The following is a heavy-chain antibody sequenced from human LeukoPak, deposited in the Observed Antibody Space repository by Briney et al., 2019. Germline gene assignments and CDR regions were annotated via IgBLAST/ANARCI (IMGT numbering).Heavy chain of an antibody. V-gene: IGHV4-59*01. J-gene: IGHJ6*03. CDR1: GFTFSNAW. CDR3: ARGFTGYYYYMDV. Sequence: GSLRLSCAASGFTFSNAWMSWIRQPPGKGLEWIGYIYYSGSTNYNPSLKSRVTISVDTSKNQFSLKLSSVTAADTAVYYCARGFTGYYYYMDVWGKGTTVTVSS. CDR2: IYYSGST.